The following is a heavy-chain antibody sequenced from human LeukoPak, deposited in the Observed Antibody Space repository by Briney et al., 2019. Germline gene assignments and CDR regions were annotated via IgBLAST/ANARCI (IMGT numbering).Heavy chain of an antibody. CDR3: AKDFRWGQVGY. Sequence: GGSLRLSCAAYGLTFSSYEMNWVSQDPGNGRESDSYISSSGSTIYDADSMNGRFTISRDNAKNMLYLQMSSLRAEDTAVYYCAKDFRWGQVGYWGQGTLVTVSS. V-gene: IGHV3-48*03. J-gene: IGHJ4*02. D-gene: IGHD3-16*01. CDR1: GLTFSSYE. CDR2: ISSSGSTI.